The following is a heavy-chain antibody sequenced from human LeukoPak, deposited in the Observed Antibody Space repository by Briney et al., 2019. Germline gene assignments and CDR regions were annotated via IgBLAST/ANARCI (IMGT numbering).Heavy chain of an antibody. CDR1: GFPFSSYG. CDR3: AKASSRSFSSGYYGNAFDI. V-gene: IGHV3-30*18. Sequence: GGSLRLSCGASGFPFSSYGMHWVRQAPGKGLEWVAAISNDGKNKFYADSVKGRFTISRDNPKNSLYLQMNSLRAEDMALYYCAKASSRSFSSGYYGNAFDIRGQGTMVTVSS. J-gene: IGHJ3*02. CDR2: ISNDGKNK. D-gene: IGHD6-19*01.